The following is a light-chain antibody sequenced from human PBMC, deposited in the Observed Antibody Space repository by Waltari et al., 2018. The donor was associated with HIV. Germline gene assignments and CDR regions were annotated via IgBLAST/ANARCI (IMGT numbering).Light chain of an antibody. CDR3: VGWDASLSAYV. Sequence: QSVLTQPPSASGTPRQRVTISCSGSSSKIGNDNVYWYQQLPGTTPKLLIYKNIQRPSGVPDRFAGSKSGTSAYLAISGLRSEDEADYYCVGWDASLSAYVFGAGTKVTVL. CDR1: SSKIGNDN. CDR2: KNI. J-gene: IGLJ1*01. V-gene: IGLV1-47*01.